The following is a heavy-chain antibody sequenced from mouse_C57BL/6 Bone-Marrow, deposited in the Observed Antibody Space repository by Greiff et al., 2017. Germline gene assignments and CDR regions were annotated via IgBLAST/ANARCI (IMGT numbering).Heavy chain of an antibody. CDR3: RQLRRGFAY. CDR2: IHPNSGST. J-gene: IGHJ3*01. D-gene: IGHD3-2*02. Sequence: QLQQPGAELVKPGASVKLSCKASGYTFTSYWMHWVKQRPGQGLEWIGMIHPNSGSTNYNEKFKSKATLTVDKSSSTAYMQLSSLTSEDSAVYYCRQLRRGFAYWGQGTLVTVSA. V-gene: IGHV1-64*01. CDR1: GYTFTSYW.